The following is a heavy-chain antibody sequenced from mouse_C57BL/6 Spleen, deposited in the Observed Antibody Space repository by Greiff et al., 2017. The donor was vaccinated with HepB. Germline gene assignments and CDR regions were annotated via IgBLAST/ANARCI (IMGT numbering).Heavy chain of an antibody. J-gene: IGHJ2*01. V-gene: IGHV1-78*01. CDR3: ARGDYGSSGYYFDY. CDR1: GYTFTDHT. Sequence: LEESDAELVKPGASVKISCKVSGYTFTDHTIHWMKQRPEQGLEWIGYIYPRDGSTKYNEKFKGKATLTADKSSSTAYMQLNSLTSEDSAVYFCARGDYGSSGYYFDYWGQGTTLTVSS. CDR2: IYPRDGST. D-gene: IGHD1-1*01.